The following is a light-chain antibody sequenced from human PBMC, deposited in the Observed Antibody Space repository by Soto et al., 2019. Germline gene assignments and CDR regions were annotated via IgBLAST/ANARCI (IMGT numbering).Light chain of an antibody. Sequence: EIVMTQSPATLSVSPGERATLACRASQSLRSKLAWYQQKPGQAPRLLIYGASTRAAGVPPRFSGSGSGTDFTLIISSLHAEDSAIYYCQQHNDWPLTFGPGTKLEI. CDR3: QQHNDWPLT. V-gene: IGKV3D-15*01. CDR1: QSLRSK. CDR2: GAS. J-gene: IGKJ3*01.